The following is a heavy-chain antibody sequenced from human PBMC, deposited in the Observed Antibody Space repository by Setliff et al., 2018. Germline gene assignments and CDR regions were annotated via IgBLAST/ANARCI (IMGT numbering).Heavy chain of an antibody. CDR1: GGSISSSSHY. CDR2: IYYTGST. Sequence: SETLSLTCTVSGGSISSSSHYWGWIRQPPGKGLEWIGSIYYTGSTYYNPSLKSRVTMSVDTSKRQFSLKLGSANAADTAVYYCARDMGQPYYFESWGLGTLVTVSS. J-gene: IGHJ4*02. CDR3: ARDMGQPYYFES. D-gene: IGHD1-1*01. V-gene: IGHV4-39*07.